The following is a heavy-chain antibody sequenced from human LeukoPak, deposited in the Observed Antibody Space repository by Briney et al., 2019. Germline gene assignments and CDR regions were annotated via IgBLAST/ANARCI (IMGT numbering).Heavy chain of an antibody. D-gene: IGHD1-26*01. CDR1: GFTFSSYA. CDR3: AKTMGAIDHDY. Sequence: GGSLRLSCAASGFTFSSYAMTWVRQAPGKGLEWVSSISGSGASTYYADSVKGRFTISRDNSRSTLHLQMSSLRAEDTAVYYCAKTMGAIDHDYWGQGTLVTVSS. CDR2: ISGSGAST. V-gene: IGHV3-23*01. J-gene: IGHJ4*02.